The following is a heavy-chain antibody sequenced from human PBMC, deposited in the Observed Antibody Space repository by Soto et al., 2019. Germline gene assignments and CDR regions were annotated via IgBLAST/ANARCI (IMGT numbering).Heavy chain of an antibody. CDR3: AREGVGAYSYGHNWFDP. D-gene: IGHD5-18*01. V-gene: IGHV1-69*08. Sequence: QVQLVQSGAEVKKPGSSVKVSCKASGGTFSSYTISWVRQAPGQGLEWMGRIIPILGIANYAQKFQGRVTITADKSTSTAYMELSSLRSEDTAVYYCAREGVGAYSYGHNWFDPWGQGTLVTVSS. J-gene: IGHJ5*02. CDR2: IIPILGIA. CDR1: GGTFSSYT.